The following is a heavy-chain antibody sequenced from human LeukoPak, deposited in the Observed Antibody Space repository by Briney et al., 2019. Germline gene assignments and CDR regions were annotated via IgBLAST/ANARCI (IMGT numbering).Heavy chain of an antibody. D-gene: IGHD2-8*02. Sequence: PGGSLRLSCAASGFTFSNYAMHWVRQAPGKGLEWVTFIRYDGSDKYYADSVKGRFTISRDNAKNSVYLLLNSLTPEDTAVYYCARDLRAGGTWSYGVYFDLWGRGTLVTVSS. J-gene: IGHJ2*01. CDR3: ARDLRAGGTWSYGVYFDL. CDR1: GFTFSNYA. V-gene: IGHV3-30*02. CDR2: IRYDGSDK.